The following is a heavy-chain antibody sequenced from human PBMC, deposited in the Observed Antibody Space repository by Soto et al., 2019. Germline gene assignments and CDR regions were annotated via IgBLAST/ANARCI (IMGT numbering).Heavy chain of an antibody. CDR1: GGSFSGYY. D-gene: IGHD2-8*02. CDR3: AREKITGLFDY. J-gene: IGHJ4*02. Sequence: VHLQQWGAGLLKPSETLSLTCAVYGGSFSGYYWTWIRQPQGTGLEWMGEINHSGSTNYNPSLKSRVTISVDTSKNQFSLKLTSVTAADTAVYYCAREKITGLFDYWGQGTLVTVSS. CDR2: INHSGST. V-gene: IGHV4-34*01.